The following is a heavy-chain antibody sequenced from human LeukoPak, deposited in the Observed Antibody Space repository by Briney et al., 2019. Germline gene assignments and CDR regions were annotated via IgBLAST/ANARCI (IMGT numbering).Heavy chain of an antibody. V-gene: IGHV5-51*01. CDR1: GYSFTSYW. CDR2: TYPGDSDT. CDR3: ARRSSPQWNIDY. D-gene: IGHD6-19*01. J-gene: IGHJ4*02. Sequence: GESLKISCKGSGYSFTSYWIGWVRQMPGNGLEWMGITYPGDSDTRYSPSFQGQVTISADQSISTAYLQWSSLKASDTAIYYCARRSSPQWNIDYWGQGTLVTVSS.